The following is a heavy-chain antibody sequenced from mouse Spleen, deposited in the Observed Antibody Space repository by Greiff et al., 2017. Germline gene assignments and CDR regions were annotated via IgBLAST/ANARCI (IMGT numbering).Heavy chain of an antibody. Sequence: QVQLQQPGAELVKPGASVKLSCKASGYTFTSYWMQWVKQRPGQGLEWIGEIDPSDSYTNYNQKFKGKATLTVDTSSSTAYMQLSSLTSEDSAVYYCARGVRPYGNYEGVWVDYWGQGTSVTVSS. CDR2: IDPSDSYT. D-gene: IGHD2-1*01. CDR1: GYTFTSYW. CDR3: ARGVRPYGNYEGVWVDY. V-gene: IGHV1-50*01. J-gene: IGHJ4*01.